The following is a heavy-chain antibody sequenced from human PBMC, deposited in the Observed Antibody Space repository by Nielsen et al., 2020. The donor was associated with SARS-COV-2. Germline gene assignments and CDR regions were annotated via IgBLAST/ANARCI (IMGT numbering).Heavy chain of an antibody. J-gene: IGHJ6*02. CDR3: AKSTVVTPLHYYYGMDV. Sequence: GESLKISCAASGFTFSSYAMSWVRRAPGKGLEWVSAISGSGGSTYYADSVKGRFTISRDNSKNTLYLQMNSLRAEDTAVYYCAKSTVVTPLHYYYGMDVWGQGTTVTVSS. CDR2: ISGSGGST. V-gene: IGHV3-23*01. CDR1: GFTFSSYA. D-gene: IGHD4-23*01.